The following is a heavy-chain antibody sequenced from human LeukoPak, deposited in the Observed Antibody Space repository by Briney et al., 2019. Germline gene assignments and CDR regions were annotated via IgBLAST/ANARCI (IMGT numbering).Heavy chain of an antibody. CDR1: GFTFDNYA. CDR2: IGWDGSST. D-gene: IGHD2-15*01. V-gene: IGHV3-43D*03. CDR3: AKDGGSPYYFDY. Sequence: GGSLRLSCAASGFTFDNYAMHWVRQAPGKGLEWVSLIGWDGSSTYYADSVKGRFTISRDNGKNSLYLQMNSLRPEDTALYYCAKDGGSPYYFDYWGQGTLVTVSS. J-gene: IGHJ4*02.